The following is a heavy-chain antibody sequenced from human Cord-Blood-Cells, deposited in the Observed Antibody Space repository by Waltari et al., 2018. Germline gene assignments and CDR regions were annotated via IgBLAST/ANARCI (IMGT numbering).Heavy chain of an antibody. Sequence: QVQLVQSGAEVKKPGSSVKVSCKASGGTFSSYAISWVRQAPGQGLEWMGGIIPILGTANYAQKFQGRVTITADESTSTAYMELSSLRSEDTVVYYCARGDVGYCSSTSCYDYWGQGTLVTVSS. J-gene: IGHJ4*02. D-gene: IGHD2-2*01. V-gene: IGHV1-69*01. CDR2: IIPILGTA. CDR3: ARGDVGYCSSTSCYDY. CDR1: GGTFSSYA.